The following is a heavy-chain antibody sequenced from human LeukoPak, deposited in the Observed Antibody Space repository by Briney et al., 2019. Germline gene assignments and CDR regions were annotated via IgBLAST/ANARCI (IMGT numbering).Heavy chain of an antibody. Sequence: ASVKVSCKASGYTFTGYYMHWVRQAPGQGLEWMGWISTYDGNTNYAQNLQGRVTVTTDTSTRTAYMELRSLRSGDTAVYYCARWSYSSDWYFGTFDIWGQGTTVTISS. J-gene: IGHJ3*02. D-gene: IGHD6-19*01. CDR3: ARWSYSSDWYFGTFDI. CDR1: GYTFTGYY. CDR2: ISTYDGNT. V-gene: IGHV1-18*04.